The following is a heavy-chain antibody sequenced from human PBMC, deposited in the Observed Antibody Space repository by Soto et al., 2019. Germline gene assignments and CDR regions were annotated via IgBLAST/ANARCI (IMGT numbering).Heavy chain of an antibody. D-gene: IGHD1-26*01. Sequence: QLHLRESGPGLVKPSETLSLTCTVSGGSITSSSYYWGWIRQPPGKGLEWIGSIYYSGSTYYNPSLKSRVTISVDTSKNQFSLMLSSVTAADTAVYYCVTQEVGGSYVYTFDPWGQGTLVTVSS. J-gene: IGHJ5*02. CDR1: GGSITSSSYY. CDR2: IYYSGST. CDR3: VTQEVGGSYVYTFDP. V-gene: IGHV4-39*01.